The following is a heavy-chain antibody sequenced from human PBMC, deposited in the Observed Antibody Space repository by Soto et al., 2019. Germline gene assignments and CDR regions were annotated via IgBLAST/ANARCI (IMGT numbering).Heavy chain of an antibody. V-gene: IGHV3-9*01. Sequence: PGGSLRLSCAASGFTFDDYAMHWVRQAPGKGLEWVSGISRYSGSIGYADSVKGRFTISRDNAKNSLYLQMNSLRAEDTALYYRPKGTPGYRGYYYDMDVWRQASTVTVSS. J-gene: IGHJ6*02. D-gene: IGHD6-13*01. CDR1: GFTFDDYA. CDR2: ISRYSGSI. CDR3: PKGTPGYRGYYYDMDV.